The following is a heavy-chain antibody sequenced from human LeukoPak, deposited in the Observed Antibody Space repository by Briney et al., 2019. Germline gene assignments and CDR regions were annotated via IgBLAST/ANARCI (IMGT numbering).Heavy chain of an antibody. J-gene: IGHJ3*02. V-gene: IGHV1-24*01. CDR1: GYSLTESS. CDR2: FDPEDGET. D-gene: IGHD3-10*01. CDR3: AADRVLMLFGELSGALGI. Sequence: ASVKVSCKVSGYSLTESSMYWVRQAPGKGLEWMGGFDPEDGETIYAQKFQGRVTMTEDTSTDTAYMELGSLRSEDTAVYYCAADRVLMLFGELSGALGIWGQGTMVTVSS.